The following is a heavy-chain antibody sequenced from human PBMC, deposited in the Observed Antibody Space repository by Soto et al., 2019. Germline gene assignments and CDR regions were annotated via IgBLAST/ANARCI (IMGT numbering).Heavy chain of an antibody. CDR1: GFTFSSYA. CDR3: ARDRKGGATHFDY. CDR2: ISYDGSNK. D-gene: IGHD3-16*01. V-gene: IGHV3-30-3*01. Sequence: QVQLVESGGGVVQPGRSLRLSCAASGFTFSSYAMHWVRQAPGKGLEWVAVISYDGSNKYYADSVKGRFTISRDNSKNTLYRQMNSRGAENPVVYYCARDRKGGATHFDYWGKGPLVPVSS. J-gene: IGHJ4*02.